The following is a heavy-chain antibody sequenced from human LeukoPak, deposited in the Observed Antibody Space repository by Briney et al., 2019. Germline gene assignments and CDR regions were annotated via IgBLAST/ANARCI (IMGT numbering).Heavy chain of an antibody. V-gene: IGHV3-15*01. J-gene: IGHJ4*02. CDR1: GFTFSNAW. CDR3: TTGYYGSGSYPIDY. Sequence: PGGSLRLSCAASGFTFSNAWMSWVRQAPGRGLEWVGRIKSKTDGGTTDYAPPVKGRFAISRDDSKNTLYLKMNRLKTEDTAVYYCTTGYYGSGSYPIDYWGQGTLVTVSS. CDR2: IKSKTDGGTT. D-gene: IGHD3-10*01.